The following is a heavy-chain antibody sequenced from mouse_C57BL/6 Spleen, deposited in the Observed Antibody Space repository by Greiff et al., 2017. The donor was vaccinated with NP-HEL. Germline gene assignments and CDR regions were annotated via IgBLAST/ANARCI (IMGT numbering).Heavy chain of an antibody. CDR3: ARPWGNWDVFAY. J-gene: IGHJ3*01. CDR1: GFTFSDYG. CDR2: IISGSSTI. D-gene: IGHD4-1*01. Sequence: EVQGVESGGGLVKPGGSLKLSCAASGFTFSDYGMHWVRQAPEKGLEWVAYIISGSSTIYYADTVKGRFTISRDNAKNTLFLQMTSLRSEDTAMYYCARPWGNWDVFAYWGQGTLVTVSA. V-gene: IGHV5-17*01.